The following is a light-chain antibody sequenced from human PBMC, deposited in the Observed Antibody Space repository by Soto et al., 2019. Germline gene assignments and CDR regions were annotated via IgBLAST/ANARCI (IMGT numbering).Light chain of an antibody. CDR3: QQYHNWPPQYT. V-gene: IGKV3-15*01. CDR2: VAS. J-gene: IGKJ2*01. Sequence: EIVMTQSPASLSVSPGDGATLSCRASQTVASNLAWYQQKPGQGPRLLIHVASTRAAGVPARFSGSGSGTDFTLTISSLQSEDFAVYYCQQYHNWPPQYTFGQWTKLQIK. CDR1: QTVASN.